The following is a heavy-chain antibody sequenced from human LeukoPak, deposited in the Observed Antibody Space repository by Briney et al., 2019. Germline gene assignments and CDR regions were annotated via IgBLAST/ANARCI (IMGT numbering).Heavy chain of an antibody. CDR1: PGSFSGYY. Sequence: PSETLSLTCDVYPGSFSGYYWSWIRQPPGKGLEWIGEINHSGSTNYNPSLKSRVTISVDTSKNQFSLKLSSVTAADTAVYYCARGFHYYDSSGPFDYWGQGTLVTVSS. D-gene: IGHD3-22*01. V-gene: IGHV4-34*01. CDR3: ARGFHYYDSSGPFDY. CDR2: INHSGST. J-gene: IGHJ4*02.